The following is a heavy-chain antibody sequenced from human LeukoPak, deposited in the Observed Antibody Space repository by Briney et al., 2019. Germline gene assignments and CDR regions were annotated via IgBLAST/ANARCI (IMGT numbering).Heavy chain of an antibody. V-gene: IGHV4-34*01. Sequence: SETLSLTCAVYGGSFSGYYWSRIRQPPGKGLEWIGEINHSGSTNYNPSLKSRVTISVDTSKNQFSLKLNSVTAADTAVYYCARVPNYDFWSGSLDYWGQGTLVTVSS. D-gene: IGHD3-3*01. CDR2: INHSGST. CDR1: GGSFSGYY. CDR3: ARVPNYDFWSGSLDY. J-gene: IGHJ4*02.